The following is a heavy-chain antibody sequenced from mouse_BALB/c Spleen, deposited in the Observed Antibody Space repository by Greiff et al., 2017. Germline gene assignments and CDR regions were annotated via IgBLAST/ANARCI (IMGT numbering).Heavy chain of an antibody. J-gene: IGHJ2*01. CDR2: IDPANGNT. D-gene: IGHD3-1*01. V-gene: IGHV14-3*02. CDR3: ARSRAGAARATDY. CDR1: GFNIKDTY. Sequence: VQLKQSGAELVKPGASVKLSCTASGFNIKDTYMHWVKQRPEQGLEWIGRIDPANGNTKYDPKFQGKATITADTSSNTAYLQLSSLTSEDTAVYYCARSRAGAARATDYWGQGTTLTVSS.